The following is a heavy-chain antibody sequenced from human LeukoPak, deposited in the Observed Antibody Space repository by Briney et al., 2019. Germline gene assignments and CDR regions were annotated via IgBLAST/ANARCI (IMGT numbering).Heavy chain of an antibody. D-gene: IGHD2-8*01. V-gene: IGHV3-30*04. CDR3: ARAPGNDYYNTIDV. J-gene: IGHJ6*02. CDR1: GFTFSSYA. CDR2: ISYDGSNK. Sequence: GGSLRLSCVASGFTFSSYAMHWVRQAPGKGLEWVAVISYDGSNKYYADSVKGRFTISRDNSKTTLYLQMNSLRVEDTGVYYCARAPGNDYYNTIDVWGQGTTVTVSS.